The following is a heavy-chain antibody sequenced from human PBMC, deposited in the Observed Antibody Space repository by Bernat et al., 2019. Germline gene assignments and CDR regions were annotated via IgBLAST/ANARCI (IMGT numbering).Heavy chain of an antibody. Sequence: QLQLQESGPGLVKPSETLSLTCTVSAGSISSNNYFWGWIREPPGTGLEWIGSVYSSGSTSYDPSHMGRVTISVDTSKNQVSLKLSSVTATETAVYYCATPGRDTDDYGSSGYYGWDAFDSWGQGTMVTVSS. D-gene: IGHD3-22*01. J-gene: IGHJ3*02. CDR3: ATPGRDTDDYGSSGYYGWDAFDS. CDR2: VYSSGST. CDR1: AGSISSNNYF. V-gene: IGHV4-39*01.